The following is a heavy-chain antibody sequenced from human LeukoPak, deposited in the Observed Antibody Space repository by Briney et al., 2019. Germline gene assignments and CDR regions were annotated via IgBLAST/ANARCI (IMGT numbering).Heavy chain of an antibody. Sequence: ASVKVSCKASGGTFSSYAISWVRQAPGQGLEWMGGIIPIFGTANYAQKFQGRDTITTDESTSTAYMELSSLRSEDTAVYYCARTSAPSAAVAFDYWGQGTLVTVSS. CDR3: ARTSAPSAAVAFDY. V-gene: IGHV1-69*05. D-gene: IGHD6-13*01. J-gene: IGHJ4*02. CDR1: GGTFSSYA. CDR2: IIPIFGTA.